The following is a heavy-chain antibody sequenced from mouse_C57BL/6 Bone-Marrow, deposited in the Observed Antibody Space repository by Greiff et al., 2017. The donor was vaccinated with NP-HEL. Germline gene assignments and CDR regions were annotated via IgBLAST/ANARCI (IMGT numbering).Heavy chain of an antibody. CDR2: ISYDGSN. D-gene: IGHD1-1*01. CDR3: ARGYYYGSSYDYAMDY. CDR1: GYSITSGYY. J-gene: IGHJ4*01. Sequence: VQLKQSGPGLVKPSQSLSLTCSVTGYSITSGYYWNWIRQFPGNKLEWMGYISYDGSNNYNPSLKNRISITRDTSKNQFFLKLNSVTTEDTATYYCARGYYYGSSYDYAMDYWGQGTSVTVSS. V-gene: IGHV3-6*01.